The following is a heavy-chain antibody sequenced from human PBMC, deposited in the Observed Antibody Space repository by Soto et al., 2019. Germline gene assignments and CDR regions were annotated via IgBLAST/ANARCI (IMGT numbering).Heavy chain of an antibody. D-gene: IGHD3-22*01. J-gene: IGHJ5*02. V-gene: IGHV3-48*01. Sequence: EVQLVESGGGLVQPGGSLRLSCAASGFTFSTYSMNWVRQAPGKGLEWVSYISISSSTIYYADSVKGRFTISGDNAKNPLYLQMNSLRAEDTAVYYCAREGDSSGWYNWFDPWGQGTLVTVSS. CDR3: AREGDSSGWYNWFDP. CDR1: GFTFSTYS. CDR2: ISISSSTI.